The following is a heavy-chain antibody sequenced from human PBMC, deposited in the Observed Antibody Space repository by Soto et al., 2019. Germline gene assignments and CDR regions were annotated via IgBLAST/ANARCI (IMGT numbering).Heavy chain of an antibody. J-gene: IGHJ5*02. CDR3: AGHPNDFWSGYFRRGWFDP. D-gene: IGHD3-3*01. V-gene: IGHV4-34*01. CDR2: IDHSGFT. Sequence: SETLSLTCAVYGGSFSGYYWDWIRQSPGRGLEWIGEIDHSGFTNYNPSLKSRVSISVDTSKNQFSLRLSSVTAADTAVYYCAGHPNDFWSGYFRRGWFDPWGQGTLVTVSS. CDR1: GGSFSGYY.